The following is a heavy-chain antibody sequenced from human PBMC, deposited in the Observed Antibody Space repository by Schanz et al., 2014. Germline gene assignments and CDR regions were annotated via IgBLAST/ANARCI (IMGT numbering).Heavy chain of an antibody. J-gene: IGHJ4*02. CDR3: ARGFDFWDR. CDR2: ISTFRNEDT. D-gene: IGHD3-3*01. CDR1: GYTFSDYG. Sequence: QGQLVQSGPEVRKPGASVKVSCKTSGYTFSDYGINWVRQAPGQGLEWMGWISTFRNEDTNSAQRFQGRLTMTTDTSTSTAYMELRSLRSDDTAVYYCARGFDFWDRWGQGTLVIVSS. V-gene: IGHV1-18*01.